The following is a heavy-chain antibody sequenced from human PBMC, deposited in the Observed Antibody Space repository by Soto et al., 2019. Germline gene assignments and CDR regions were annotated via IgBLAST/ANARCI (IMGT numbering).Heavy chain of an antibody. CDR3: ARQTGLGATNY. CDR1: GFTFSNFW. Sequence: GGSLRLSCAGSGFTFSNFWFHWVRQAPGKGLVWVARINTDGSVASHADSVKGRFTISRDNAKSTLYLQMNSLREDDSAMYYCARQTGLGATNYWGQGTLVTVS. V-gene: IGHV3-74*01. D-gene: IGHD1-26*01. CDR2: INTDGSVA. J-gene: IGHJ4*02.